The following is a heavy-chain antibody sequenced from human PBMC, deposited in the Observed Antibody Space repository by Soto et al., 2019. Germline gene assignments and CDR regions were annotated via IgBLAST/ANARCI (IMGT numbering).Heavy chain of an antibody. Sequence: ASVKVSCKASGYTFTSYGISWVRQAPGQGLEWMGWINAGNGNTKYSQKFQGRVTITRDTSASTAYMELSSLRSEDTAVYYCASCVVVVAAHPDYYGMDVWGQGTTVTVSS. CDR1: GYTFTSYG. V-gene: IGHV1-3*01. D-gene: IGHD2-15*01. CDR3: ASCVVVVAAHPDYYGMDV. CDR2: INAGNGNT. J-gene: IGHJ6*02.